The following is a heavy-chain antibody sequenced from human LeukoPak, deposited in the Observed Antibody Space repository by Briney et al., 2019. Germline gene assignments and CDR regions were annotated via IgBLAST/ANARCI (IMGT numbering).Heavy chain of an antibody. D-gene: IGHD6-19*01. CDR1: GXTFSSYE. CDR3: ARAIAVAATDY. CDR2: ISSSGDTI. J-gene: IGHJ4*02. V-gene: IGHV3-48*03. Sequence: GGSLRLSCAVSGXTFSSYEMNWVRQAPGKGLEWVSYISSSGDTIYYADSVKGRFTISRDNAKNSLYLQMNSLRAEDTGIYYCARAIAVAATDYWGQGTLVTVSS.